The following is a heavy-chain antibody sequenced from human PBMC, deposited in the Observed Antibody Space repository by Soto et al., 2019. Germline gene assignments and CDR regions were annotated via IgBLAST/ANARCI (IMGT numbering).Heavy chain of an antibody. CDR1: GFTFSSYW. J-gene: IGHJ4*02. Sequence: GGSLRLSCAASGFTFSSYWMHWVRQAPGKGLVWVSRINSDGSSTSYADPVKGRFTISRDNAKNTLYLQMNSLRAEDTAVYYCARERPSGSGWSKIFDYWGQGTLVTVSS. D-gene: IGHD6-19*01. CDR3: ARERPSGSGWSKIFDY. V-gene: IGHV3-74*01. CDR2: INSDGSST.